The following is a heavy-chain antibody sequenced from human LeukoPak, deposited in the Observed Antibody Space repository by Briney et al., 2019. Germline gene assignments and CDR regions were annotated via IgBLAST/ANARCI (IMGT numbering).Heavy chain of an antibody. V-gene: IGHV1-69*13. CDR2: IIPIFGTA. CDR1: GGTFISYA. CDR3: ARTYCSGGSCSYYYYYYGMDV. Sequence: ASVKVSCKASGGTFISYAISWVRQAPGQGLEWMGGIIPIFGTANYAQKFQGRVTITADESTSTAYMELSSLRSEDTAVYYCARTYCSGGSCSYYYYYYGMDVWGQGTTVTVSS. D-gene: IGHD2-15*01. J-gene: IGHJ6*02.